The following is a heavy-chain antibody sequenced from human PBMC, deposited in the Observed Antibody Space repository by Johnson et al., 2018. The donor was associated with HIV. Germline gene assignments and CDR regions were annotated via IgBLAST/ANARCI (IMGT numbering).Heavy chain of an antibody. CDR3: VRGFRSHTETEAPMIIAPGAFDI. V-gene: IGHV3-66*01. CDR1: GFTVSSNY. CDR2: IYSGGSA. Sequence: VQLVESGGGLVQPGGSLRLSCAASGFTVSSNYMSWVRQAPGKGLEWVSVIYSGGSAYYADSVQGRFTISRDNSKNTLYLQMNSRRAEDTAVYYCVRGFRSHTETEAPMIIAPGAFDIWGQGTMVTVSS. D-gene: IGHD3-22*01. J-gene: IGHJ3*02.